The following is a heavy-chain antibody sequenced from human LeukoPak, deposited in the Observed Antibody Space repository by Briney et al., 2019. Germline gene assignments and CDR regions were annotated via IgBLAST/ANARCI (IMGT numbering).Heavy chain of an antibody. CDR2: INPNSGGT. D-gene: IGHD2-15*01. V-gene: IGHV1-2*02. Sequence: ASVKVSCKASGYTFTGYYMHWVRQAPGQGPEWMGWINPNSGGTNYAQKFQGRVTMTRDTSISTAYMELSRLRSDDTAVYYCARVVASHPWWPNDYWGQGTLVTVSS. CDR3: ARVVASHPWWPNDY. CDR1: GYTFTGYY. J-gene: IGHJ4*02.